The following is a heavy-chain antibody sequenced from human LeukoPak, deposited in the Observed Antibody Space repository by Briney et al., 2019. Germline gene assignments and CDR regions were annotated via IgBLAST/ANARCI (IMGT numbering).Heavy chain of an antibody. CDR2: INPNSGGT. J-gene: IGHJ4*02. D-gene: IGHD2-2*01. CDR1: GYTFTDYY. Sequence: ASVKISCKTSGYTFTDYYMHWVRQAPGQGLEWMGWINPNSGGTNYAQKFQGRVTMTRDTSISTAYMELSRLTSDDTAVYYCARASSKYQLLSLFDYWGQGTLVTVSS. CDR3: ARASSKYQLLSLFDY. V-gene: IGHV1-2*02.